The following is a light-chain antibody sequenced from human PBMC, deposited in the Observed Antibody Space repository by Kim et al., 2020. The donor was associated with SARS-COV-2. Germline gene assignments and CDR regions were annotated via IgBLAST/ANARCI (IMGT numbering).Light chain of an antibody. V-gene: IGKV1-39*01. CDR3: QQSFGTPLT. Sequence: IQVTQSPSSLSASVGDRVTIACRASLDINNYLHWYQQQPGKAPKLLIYAASSLQSGVPSRFIGSGSGTDYTLTITALQPEDFATYFCQQSFGTPLTFGGGTKVDSK. CDR2: AAS. CDR1: LDINNY. J-gene: IGKJ4*01.